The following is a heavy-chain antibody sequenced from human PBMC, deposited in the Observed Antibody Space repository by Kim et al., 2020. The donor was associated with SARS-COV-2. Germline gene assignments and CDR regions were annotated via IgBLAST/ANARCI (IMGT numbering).Heavy chain of an antibody. V-gene: IGHV3-23*01. J-gene: IGHJ4*02. CDR1: GLTFSNYG. Sequence: GGSLRLSCAASGLTFSNYGMSWVRQAPGKGLEWVSYITNSGVSPFYADSVKGRFTISRDNSKDTVYLQMNSLRAEDTAVYFCAKLAYTSTGYWGQGTLV. CDR2: ITNSGVSP. CDR3: AKLAYTSTGY. D-gene: IGHD2-21*01.